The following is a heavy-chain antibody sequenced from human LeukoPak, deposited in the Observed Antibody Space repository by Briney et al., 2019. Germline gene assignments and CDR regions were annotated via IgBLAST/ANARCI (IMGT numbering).Heavy chain of an antibody. J-gene: IGHJ5*02. CDR3: ARDSRYSSGWYLDNWFDP. D-gene: IGHD6-19*01. Sequence: AGGSLRLSCAASGFTFSSYDMHWVRQATGKGLEWVSAIGTAGDTYYPDSVKGRFTISRNNSKNTLYLQMNSLRAEDTVVYYCARDSRYSSGWYLDNWFDPWGQGTLVTVSS. CDR1: GFTFSSYD. CDR2: IGTAGDT. V-gene: IGHV3-13*01.